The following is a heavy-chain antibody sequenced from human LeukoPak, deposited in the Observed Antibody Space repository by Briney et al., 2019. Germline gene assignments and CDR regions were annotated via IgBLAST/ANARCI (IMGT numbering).Heavy chain of an antibody. J-gene: IGHJ4*02. V-gene: IGHV4-4*09. CDR3: ARLVEYTTGWYRSYHFDS. CDR1: GDSINTSY. CDR2: INNIGST. Sequence: SQTLSLTCRVSGDSINTSYWSWIRHPPGQALEWVGYINNIGSTNYNPSLKSQVTMSVDTSEKQFSLQLTSVAAADTALYYCARLVEYTTGWYRSYHFDSWGQGTLVTVSS. D-gene: IGHD6-19*01.